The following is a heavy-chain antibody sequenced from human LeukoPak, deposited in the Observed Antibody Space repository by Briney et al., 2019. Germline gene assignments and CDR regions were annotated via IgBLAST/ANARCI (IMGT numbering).Heavy chain of an antibody. J-gene: IGHJ4*02. CDR2: INHSGST. Sequence: SETLSLTCAVYGGSFSGYYWSWIRQPPGKGLEWIGEINHSGSTNYNPSLKSRVTISVDTSKNQFSLKLSSVTAADTAVYYCARAGRYPGYSYGYRVSSTYYFDYRGQGTLVTVSS. CDR1: GGSFSGYY. V-gene: IGHV4-34*01. D-gene: IGHD5-18*01. CDR3: ARAGRYPGYSYGYRVSSTYYFDY.